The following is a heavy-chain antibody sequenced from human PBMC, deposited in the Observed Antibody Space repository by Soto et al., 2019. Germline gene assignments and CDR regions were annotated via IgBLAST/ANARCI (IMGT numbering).Heavy chain of an antibody. Sequence: QVQLVESGGGVVQPGRSLRLSCAASGFTFSSYGMHWVRQAPGKGLEWVAVISYDGSNKYYADSVKGRFTISRDNSKNTLYLQMNSLRAEDTTVYYCAKDARPLVPAALDYWGQGTLVTVSS. CDR2: ISYDGSNK. D-gene: IGHD2-2*01. CDR1: GFTFSSYG. J-gene: IGHJ4*02. V-gene: IGHV3-30*18. CDR3: AKDARPLVPAALDY.